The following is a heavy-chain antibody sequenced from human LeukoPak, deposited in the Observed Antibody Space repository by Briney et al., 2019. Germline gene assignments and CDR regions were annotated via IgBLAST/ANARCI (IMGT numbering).Heavy chain of an antibody. D-gene: IGHD3-10*01. CDR3: ARTSRHFYGSGSNLTPWPADMDV. Sequence: SSETLSLTCTVSGGSINSYYWTWIRQPPGKGREWIGYIYYSGSTHYNLSLNSRVTISMDTSKNHFSLKLSSVTAADTAIYYCARTSRHFYGSGSNLTPWPADMDVWGQGTKVTVSS. CDR1: GGSINSYY. V-gene: IGHV4-59*01. CDR2: IYYSGST. J-gene: IGHJ6*02.